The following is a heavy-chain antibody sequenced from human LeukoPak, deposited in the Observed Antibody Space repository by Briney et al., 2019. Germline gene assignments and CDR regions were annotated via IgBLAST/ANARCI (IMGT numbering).Heavy chain of an antibody. CDR2: ISAYNGNT. CDR1: GCTFTSYG. Sequence: ASVKVSCKASGCTFTSYGISWVRQAPGQGLECMGWISAYNGNTNYAQKLQGRVTMTTDTSTSTAYMELRSLRSAETAVYYSARDGAIRIDYFDYWGQGTLVTVSS. V-gene: IGHV1-18*01. D-gene: IGHD2-15*01. CDR3: ARDGAIRIDYFDY. J-gene: IGHJ4*02.